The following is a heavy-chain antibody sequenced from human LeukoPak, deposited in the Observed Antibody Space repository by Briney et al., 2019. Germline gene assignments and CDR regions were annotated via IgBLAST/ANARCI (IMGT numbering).Heavy chain of an antibody. CDR3: ARVFHGTAAGLDY. V-gene: IGHV4-59*01. D-gene: IGHD6-13*01. J-gene: IGHJ4*02. Sequence: NSSETLSLTCTVSGGSISSYYWSWIRQPPGKGLEWIGYIYYSGSTNYNPSLKSRVTISVDTSKNQFSLKLSSVTAADTAVYYCARVFHGTAAGLDYWGQGTLVTVSS. CDR1: GGSISSYY. CDR2: IYYSGST.